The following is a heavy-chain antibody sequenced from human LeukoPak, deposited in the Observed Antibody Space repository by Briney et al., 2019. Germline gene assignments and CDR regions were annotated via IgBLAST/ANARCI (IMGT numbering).Heavy chain of an antibody. Sequence: PGGSLRLSCAASGFTFSSYAMSWVRQAPGKGLEWVSAISGSGGSTYYADSVKGRFTISRDNSKNTLYLQMNSLRAEDTAVYYCATDSSSWYGNWFDPWGQGTLVTVSS. V-gene: IGHV3-23*01. CDR2: ISGSGGST. CDR1: GFTFSSYA. CDR3: ATDSSSWYGNWFDP. D-gene: IGHD6-13*01. J-gene: IGHJ5*02.